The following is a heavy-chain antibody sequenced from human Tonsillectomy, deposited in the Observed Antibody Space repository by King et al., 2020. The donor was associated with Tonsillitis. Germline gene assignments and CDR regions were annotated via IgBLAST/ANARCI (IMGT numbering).Heavy chain of an antibody. CDR1: GGSFSGYY. D-gene: IGHD2-2*01. CDR3: ARANCSTTSCYGDWFDP. V-gene: IGHV4-34*01. CDR2: INHSGST. J-gene: IGHJ5*02. Sequence: VQLQQWGAGRLKPSETLPLTCAVYGGSFSGYYWSWIRQPPGKGLEWIGEINHSGSTNYNPSLKSRVIISIDTSKKQFSLKLSSVTAADAAVYYCARANCSTTSCYGDWFDPWGQGTRVTVSS.